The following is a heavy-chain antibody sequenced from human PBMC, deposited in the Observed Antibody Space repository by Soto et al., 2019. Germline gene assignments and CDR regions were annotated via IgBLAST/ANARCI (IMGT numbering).Heavy chain of an antibody. V-gene: IGHV1-8*01. CDR2: VNPNSGYT. Sequence: ASVKVSCKASGYTFTNYDITWVRQPAGQGLEWVGWVNPNSGYTAYAQKFVGRVTMTRNTPLRTAYMELSSLTSGDTAVYCCARSYSYGWYDYWGQGTLGTVSS. CDR1: GYTFTNYD. J-gene: IGHJ4*02. D-gene: IGHD5-18*01. CDR3: ARSYSYGWYDY.